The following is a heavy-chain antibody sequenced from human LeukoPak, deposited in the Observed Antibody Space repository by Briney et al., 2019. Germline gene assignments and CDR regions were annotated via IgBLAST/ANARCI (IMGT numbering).Heavy chain of an antibody. Sequence: SETLSLTCAVSGGSISTDIYSWSWIRQPPGKGLEWIGYIYHSGSTYYNPSLKSRVTISVDRSKNQFSLKLSSVTAADTAVYYCARSRGDYYDSSGYYPVYFDYWGQGTLVTVSS. V-gene: IGHV4-30-2*01. CDR1: GGSISTDIYS. D-gene: IGHD3-22*01. CDR3: ARSRGDYYDSSGYYPVYFDY. CDR2: IYHSGST. J-gene: IGHJ4*02.